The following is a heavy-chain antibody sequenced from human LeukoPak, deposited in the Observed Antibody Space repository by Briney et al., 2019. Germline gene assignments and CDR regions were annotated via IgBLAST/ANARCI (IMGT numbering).Heavy chain of an antibody. CDR1: GYTFTSYG. D-gene: IGHD4-23*01. Sequence: GASVKVSCKASGYTFTSYGISWVRQAPGQGLEWMGIINPSGGSTSYAQKFQGRVTMTRDMSTSTDYMEPSSLRSEDTAVYYCARDNSVEDTAWWFDPWGQGTLVTVSS. V-gene: IGHV1-46*01. J-gene: IGHJ5*02. CDR3: ARDNSVEDTAWWFDP. CDR2: INPSGGST.